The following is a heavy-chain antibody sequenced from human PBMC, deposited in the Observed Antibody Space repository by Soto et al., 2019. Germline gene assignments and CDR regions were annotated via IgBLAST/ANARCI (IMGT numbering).Heavy chain of an antibody. V-gene: IGHV3-53*02. CDR3: ATTVTRLIAFDV. J-gene: IGHJ3*01. CDR1: GFTVSSHY. Sequence: EVQLVETGGGLIQPGGSLRLSCAASGFTVSSHYMSWVRQTPGKGLEWVSILYASDSTFYADSVEGRFTISRGNSKNTVYLQLNSLRAEDTAVYYCATTVTRLIAFDVWGQGTMVTVSS. D-gene: IGHD4-17*01. CDR2: LYASDST.